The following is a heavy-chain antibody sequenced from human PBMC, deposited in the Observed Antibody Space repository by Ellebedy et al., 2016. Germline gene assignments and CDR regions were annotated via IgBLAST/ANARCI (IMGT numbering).Heavy chain of an antibody. J-gene: IGHJ4*02. CDR3: RQGHYADY. CDR2: IWHDGSDK. Sequence: GGSLRLXCAASGFTFSSYGMDWVRQAPGKGLEWVAVIWHDGSDKYYADSVKGRFTISRDNSKHTVYLQMNSLRAEDTAVYYCRQGHYADYWGQGTLVTVSS. V-gene: IGHV3-33*01. CDR1: GFTFSSYG.